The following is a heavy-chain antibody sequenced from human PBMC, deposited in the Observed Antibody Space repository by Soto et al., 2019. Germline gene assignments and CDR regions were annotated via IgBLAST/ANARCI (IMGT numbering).Heavy chain of an antibody. CDR3: ARDLQDYYDSSGLYYGMDV. CDR2: ISAYNGNT. CDR1: GYTFTSYY. D-gene: IGHD3-22*01. J-gene: IGHJ6*02. V-gene: IGHV1-18*04. Sequence: ASVKVSCKASGYTFTSYYMHWVRQAPGQGLEWMGWISAYNGNTNYAQKLQGRVTMTTDTSTSTAYMELRSLRSDDTAVYYCARDLQDYYDSSGLYYGMDVWGQGTTVTVSS.